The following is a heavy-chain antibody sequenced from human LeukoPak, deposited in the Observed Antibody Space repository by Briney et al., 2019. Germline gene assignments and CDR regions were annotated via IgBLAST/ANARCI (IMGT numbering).Heavy chain of an antibody. V-gene: IGHV1-69*01. CDR1: GGTFSSYA. J-gene: IGHJ6*02. CDR3: ARDSGDDIVVVACPNGYGMDV. D-gene: IGHD2-2*01. CDR2: IIPIFGTA. Sequence: SVKVSCKASGGTFSSYAISWVRQAPGQGLEWMGVIIPIFGTANYAQKFQGRVTITADESTSTAYMELSSLRSEDTAVYHCARDSGDDIVVVACPNGYGMDVWGQGTTVTVSS.